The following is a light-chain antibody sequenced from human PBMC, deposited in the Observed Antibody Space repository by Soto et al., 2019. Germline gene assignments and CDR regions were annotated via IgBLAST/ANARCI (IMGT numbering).Light chain of an antibody. J-gene: IGLJ2*01. CDR1: RSDVGSYNS. CDR3: FSYAGNSIWL. V-gene: IGLV2-23*02. CDR2: EVT. Sequence: QSVLTQPASVSGSPGQSITISCTGTRSDVGSYNSIAWYQQHPGKAPRVVIFEVTKRPSGISDRFSGPKSGYTASLTISGLQAEDEADYFCFSYAGNSIWLFGGGTKVTVL.